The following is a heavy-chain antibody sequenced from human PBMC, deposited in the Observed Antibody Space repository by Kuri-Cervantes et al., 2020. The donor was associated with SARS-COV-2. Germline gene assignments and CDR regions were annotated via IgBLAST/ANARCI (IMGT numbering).Heavy chain of an antibody. CDR3: ARSIVVVPDPDGVAEYQGGGLAFDI. Sequence: GSLRLSCAVYGGSFSGYYWSWIRQPPGKGLERIGEINHSGSTNYNPSLKSRVTISVDTSKNQFSLKLSSVTAADTAVYYCARSIVVVPDPDGVAEYQGGGLAFDIWGQGTMVTVSS. CDR2: INHSGST. D-gene: IGHD2-2*01. CDR1: GGSFSGYY. V-gene: IGHV4-34*01. J-gene: IGHJ3*02.